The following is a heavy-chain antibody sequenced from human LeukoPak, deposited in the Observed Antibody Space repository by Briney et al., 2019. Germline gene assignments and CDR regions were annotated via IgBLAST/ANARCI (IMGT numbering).Heavy chain of an antibody. CDR3: ARDLYSSSWYEAFDI. Sequence: SSETLSLTCTVSGGSISSSSYYWGWIRQPPGKGLESIGSIYYSGSTYYNPSLKSRVTIPVDTSKNQFSLKLSSVTAADTAVYYCARDLYSSSWYEAFDIWGQGTMVTVSS. CDR1: GGSISSSSYY. D-gene: IGHD6-13*01. J-gene: IGHJ3*02. CDR2: IYYSGST. V-gene: IGHV4-39*01.